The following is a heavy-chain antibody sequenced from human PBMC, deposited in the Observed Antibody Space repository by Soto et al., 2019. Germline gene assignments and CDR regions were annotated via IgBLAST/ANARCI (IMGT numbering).Heavy chain of an antibody. CDR3: ARAPGGPGIAEY. Sequence: QVQLVQSGAEEKKPGASVKVSCKASGYTFTSYAMDWVRQAPGQRLEWMGWINAGNGNTKYSQKFRGRVTITRDTSASTAYMELSSLRSEDTAVYYCARAPGGPGIAEYWGQGTLVTVSS. J-gene: IGHJ4*02. CDR2: INAGNGNT. V-gene: IGHV1-3*05. CDR1: GYTFTSYA. D-gene: IGHD6-13*01.